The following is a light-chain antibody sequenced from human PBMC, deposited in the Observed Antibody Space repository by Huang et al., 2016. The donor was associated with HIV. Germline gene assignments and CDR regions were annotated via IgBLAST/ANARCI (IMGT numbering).Light chain of an antibody. CDR3: QQYNTWPPGT. Sequence: EIVLTQSPVTLSVSPGERATLFCRASQSVSSNLAWYQQKPGQAPRLLIHGASTRATGIPARFSVSGSGTDFTLSISSLQSEDLAVYYCQQYNTWPPGTFGQGTKVEIK. CDR1: QSVSSN. V-gene: IGKV3-15*01. J-gene: IGKJ1*01. CDR2: GAS.